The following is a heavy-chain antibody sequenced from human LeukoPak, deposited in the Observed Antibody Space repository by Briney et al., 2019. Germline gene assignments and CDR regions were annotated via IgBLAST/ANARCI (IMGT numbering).Heavy chain of an antibody. Sequence: SETLSLTCAVYGGSFSGYYWSWIRQPPGKGLEWIGEINHSGSTNYNPSLKSRVTISVDTSKHQFSLKLSSVTAADTAVYYCARQGQWLVRGFDYWGQGTLVTVSS. D-gene: IGHD6-19*01. J-gene: IGHJ4*02. V-gene: IGHV4-34*01. CDR3: ARQGQWLVRGFDY. CDR2: INHSGST. CDR1: GGSFSGYY.